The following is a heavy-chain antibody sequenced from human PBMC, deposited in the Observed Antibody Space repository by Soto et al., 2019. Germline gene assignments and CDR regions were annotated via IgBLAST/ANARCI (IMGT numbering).Heavy chain of an antibody. CDR3: ATVRFLEWLSMVWFDP. D-gene: IGHD3-3*01. J-gene: IGHJ5*02. CDR2: FDPEDGET. CDR1: GYTLNELS. V-gene: IGHV1-24*01. Sequence: ASLKVSCKVSGYTLNELSMHWVRQAPGKGLEWMGGFDPEDGETIYAQKFQGRVTMTEDTSTDTAYMELSSLRSEDTAVYYCATVRFLEWLSMVWFDPWGQGTLVTVSS.